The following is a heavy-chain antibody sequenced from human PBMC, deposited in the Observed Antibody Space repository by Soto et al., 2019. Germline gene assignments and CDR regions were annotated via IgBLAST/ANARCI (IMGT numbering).Heavy chain of an antibody. V-gene: IGHV1-69*13. Sequence: SVKVCCKASGGTFSSYAISWVRQAPGQGLEWMGWIIPIFGTANYAQKFQGRVTITADESTSTAYMELSSLRSEDTAVYYCARAEGDYSNYYGMDVWGQGTTVPVSS. CDR1: GGTFSSYA. CDR3: ARAEGDYSNYYGMDV. J-gene: IGHJ6*02. CDR2: IIPIFGTA. D-gene: IGHD4-4*01.